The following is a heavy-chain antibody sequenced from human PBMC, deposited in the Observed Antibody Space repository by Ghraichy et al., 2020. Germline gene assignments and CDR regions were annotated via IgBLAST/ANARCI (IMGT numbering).Heavy chain of an antibody. D-gene: IGHD1-26*01. Sequence: GGSLRLSCAASGFNFNNYFMSWVRQTPGKGLEWVANINHDGSETHYVDSVKGRFTVSRDNAKNSVHLQMTSLRAEDSAVYYCARDLGANDYWGRGTLVSVSS. V-gene: IGHV3-7*03. CDR2: INHDGSET. J-gene: IGHJ4*02. CDR3: ARDLGANDY. CDR1: GFNFNNYF.